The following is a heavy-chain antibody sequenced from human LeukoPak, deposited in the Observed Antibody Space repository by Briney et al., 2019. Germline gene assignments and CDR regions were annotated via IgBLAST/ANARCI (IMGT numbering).Heavy chain of an antibody. CDR2: ISYDGSNK. Sequence: GRSLRLSCAASGFTFSSYAMHWVRQAPGKGLEWVAVISYDGSNKYYADSVEGRFTISRDNSKNTLYLQMNSLRAEDTAVYYCVSGYAIGGYFDYWGQGTLVTVSS. CDR3: VSGYAIGGYFDY. J-gene: IGHJ4*02. V-gene: IGHV3-30*04. CDR1: GFTFSSYA. D-gene: IGHD5-12*01.